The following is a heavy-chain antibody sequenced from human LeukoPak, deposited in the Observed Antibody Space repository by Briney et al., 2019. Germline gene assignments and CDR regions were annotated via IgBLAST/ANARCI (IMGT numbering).Heavy chain of an antibody. V-gene: IGHV3-66*01. CDR2: IYSGGST. CDR1: GFTVSSNY. Sequence: PGGSLRLSCAACGFTVSSNYMSWVRQAPGKGLEWVSVIYSGGSTYYADSVKGRFTISRDNAKNSLYLQMNSLRAEDTAVYYCARDIVVVVALMDVWGKGTTVTVSS. CDR3: ARDIVVVVALMDV. D-gene: IGHD2-15*01. J-gene: IGHJ6*03.